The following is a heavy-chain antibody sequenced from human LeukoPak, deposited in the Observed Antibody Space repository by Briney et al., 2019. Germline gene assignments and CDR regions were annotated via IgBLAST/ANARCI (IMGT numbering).Heavy chain of an antibody. CDR3: ARTYYYDSSGFGHDAFDI. CDR2: ISSSSSYI. J-gene: IGHJ3*02. Sequence: GGSLRLSCAASGFTFSSYSMNWVRQAPGKGLEWVSSISSSSSYIYYADSVKGRFTISRDNAKNSLYLQMNSLRAEDTAVYYCARTYYYDSSGFGHDAFDIWGQGTMDTVSS. D-gene: IGHD3-22*01. CDR1: GFTFSSYS. V-gene: IGHV3-21*01.